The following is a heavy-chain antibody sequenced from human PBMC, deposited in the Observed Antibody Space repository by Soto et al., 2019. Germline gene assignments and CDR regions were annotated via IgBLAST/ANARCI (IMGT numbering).Heavy chain of an antibody. Sequence: QVQLVESGGGVVQPGRSLRLSCAASGFTFSSYGMHWVRQAPGKGLEWVAVISYDGSNKYYADSVKGRFTISRDNSKNTLYLQMNSLRAEDTAVYYCAKPITFGGVIVPNLGFDYWGQGTLVTLSS. CDR3: AKPITFGGVIVPNLGFDY. V-gene: IGHV3-30*18. CDR2: ISYDGSNK. J-gene: IGHJ4*02. CDR1: GFTFSSYG. D-gene: IGHD3-16*02.